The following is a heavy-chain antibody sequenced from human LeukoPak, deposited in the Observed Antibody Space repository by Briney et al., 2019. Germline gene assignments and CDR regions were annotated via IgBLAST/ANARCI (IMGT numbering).Heavy chain of an antibody. CDR3: ARGHGDILSAFAY. CDR1: GYTVTIYG. J-gene: IGHJ4*02. Sequence: ASVKVSSTASGYTVTIYGISWVRQAPGQGLEWMGWISAYNGNTNYAQKLQGRVTMTTDTSTSTADMELRSLRSDDTAIYYCARGHGDILSAFAYWGQGTPVTVSS. D-gene: IGHD3-9*01. CDR2: ISAYNGNT. V-gene: IGHV1-18*01.